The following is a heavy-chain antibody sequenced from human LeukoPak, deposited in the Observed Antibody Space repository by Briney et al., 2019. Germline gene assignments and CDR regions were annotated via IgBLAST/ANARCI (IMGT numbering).Heavy chain of an antibody. CDR2: IYSGGRT. CDR1: GFTISNNY. CDR3: ATLFVY. D-gene: IGHD3-10*02. V-gene: IGHV3-53*05. Sequence: GGSLRLSCAASGFTISNNYMNWVRQAPGKGLEWVSVIYSGGRTNYADSVKGRFTVSRDNSKNTLYLQMNSLRAEDTAVYYCATLFVYWGQGTLVTVSS. J-gene: IGHJ4*02.